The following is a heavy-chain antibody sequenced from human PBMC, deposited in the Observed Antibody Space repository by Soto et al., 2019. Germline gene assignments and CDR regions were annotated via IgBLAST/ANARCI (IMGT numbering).Heavy chain of an antibody. CDR1: GFSVSSNY. J-gene: IGHJ4*02. D-gene: IGHD3-10*01. CDR2: VYSGGAT. Sequence: PGGSLRLSCAAFGFSVSSNYMTWVLLAPGKGLEWVSLVYSGGATHYAASVKGRFTISTHSSQNTLFLQMNSLRTEDTATYYCVRGRYGSEIHWGQGTKVTVSS. CDR3: VRGRYGSEIH. V-gene: IGHV3-53*04.